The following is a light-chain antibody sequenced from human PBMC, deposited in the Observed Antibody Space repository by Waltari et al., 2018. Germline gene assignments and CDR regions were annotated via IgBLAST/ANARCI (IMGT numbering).Light chain of an antibody. V-gene: IGKV3-15*01. Sequence: RATLSCRASQSVSSNLAWYQQKPGQAPGLLLYGASTRATGIPARFSGSGSGTEFTLTISSMQSEDFAVYYCQQYNNWPPLTFGGGTKVEI. CDR2: GAS. CDR1: QSVSSN. CDR3: QQYNNWPPLT. J-gene: IGKJ4*01.